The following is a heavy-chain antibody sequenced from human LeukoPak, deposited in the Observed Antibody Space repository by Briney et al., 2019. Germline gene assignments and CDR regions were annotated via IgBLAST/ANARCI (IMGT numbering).Heavy chain of an antibody. J-gene: IGHJ4*02. CDR3: ARGEYNFGTGDY. CDR1: GASFSSGRYY. D-gene: IGHD3/OR15-3a*01. CDR2: IYPSGST. Sequence: TLSLTCEVSGASFSSGRYYWRWLRQAAGKGLEWIGRIYPSGSTNYNPSLKSRVIISIDTSKTQFSLNLTSVTASDTALYYCARGEYNFGTGDYWGQGILVTVSS. V-gene: IGHV4-61*02.